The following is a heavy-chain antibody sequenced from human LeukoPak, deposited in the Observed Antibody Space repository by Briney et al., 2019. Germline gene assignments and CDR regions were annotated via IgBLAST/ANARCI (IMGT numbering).Heavy chain of an antibody. Sequence: ASVKVSCKVSGYTLTELSMHWVRQAPGKGLEWMGGFDPEDGETIYAQKLQGRVTMTTDTSTSTAYMELRSLRSDDTAVYYCARDRKHSSGWYAYSEFDYWGQGTLVTVSS. CDR3: ARDRKHSSGWYAYSEFDY. V-gene: IGHV1-24*01. CDR2: FDPEDGET. D-gene: IGHD6-19*01. CDR1: GYTLTELS. J-gene: IGHJ4*02.